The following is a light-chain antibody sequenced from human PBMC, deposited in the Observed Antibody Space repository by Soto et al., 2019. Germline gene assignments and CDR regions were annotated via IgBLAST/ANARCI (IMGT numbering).Light chain of an antibody. Sequence: QSALTQPASVSGSPGQSITISCTETSSDVGSYNLVSWYQQHPGKAPKLMFYEGSKRSSGVSNRFSGSKSGNTASLTISGLQAEDEADYFCCSYAGGSTYVFGTGTKVTVL. CDR1: SSDVGSYNL. V-gene: IGLV2-23*01. J-gene: IGLJ1*01. CDR3: CSYAGGSTYV. CDR2: EGS.